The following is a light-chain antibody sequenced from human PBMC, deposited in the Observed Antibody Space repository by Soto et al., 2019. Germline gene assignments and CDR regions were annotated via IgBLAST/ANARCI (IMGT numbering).Light chain of an antibody. V-gene: IGKV3-20*01. CDR2: GAS. CDR3: QQHGSSPGT. J-gene: IGKJ1*01. Sequence: EIVLTQSPGTLSLTPGERATLSCRASQSVSSSYLVWYQQKPGQAPRLLIYGASSRATGIPDRFSGSGSGTDFTLTISRLESEDFAVYYCQQHGSSPGTFGQVTKVDIK. CDR1: QSVSSSY.